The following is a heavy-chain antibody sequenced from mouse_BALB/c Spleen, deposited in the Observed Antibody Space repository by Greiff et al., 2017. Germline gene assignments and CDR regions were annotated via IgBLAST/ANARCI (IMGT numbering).Heavy chain of an antibody. V-gene: IGHV7-3*02. CDR1: GFTFTDYY. CDR3: ARDRNSFAY. J-gene: IGHJ3*01. CDR2: LRNKVIGYTT. Sequence: EVHLVESGGGLVQPGGSLRLSCATSGFTFTDYYMSWVRQPPGKALEWLGFLRNKVIGYTTEYSASVKGLFTISRDNYQSILYLQLNTLKADDSATYYCARDRNSFAYWGQGTLVTVSA.